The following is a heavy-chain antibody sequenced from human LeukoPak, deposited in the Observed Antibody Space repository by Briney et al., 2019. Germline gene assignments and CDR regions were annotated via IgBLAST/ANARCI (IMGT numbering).Heavy chain of an antibody. CDR1: GFTFRSHW. CDR2: VTWNSGTI. J-gene: IGHJ4*02. CDR3: ARVARLMVVAAIGY. V-gene: IGHV3-23*01. Sequence: GGSLRLSCEGSGFTFRSHWMSWVRQAPGKGLEWVSGVTWNSGTIDYADSVKGRFTISRDNSKNTLYLQMNSLRAEDTAVYYCARVARLMVVAAIGYWGQGTLVTVSS. D-gene: IGHD2-15*01.